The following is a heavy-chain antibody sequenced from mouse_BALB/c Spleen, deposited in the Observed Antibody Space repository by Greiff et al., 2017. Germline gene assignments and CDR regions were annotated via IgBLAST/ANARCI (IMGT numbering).Heavy chain of an antibody. D-gene: IGHD2-3*01. CDR3: ARGGGYYPYAMDD. V-gene: IGHV1-14*01. CDR1: GYTFTSYV. Sequence: EVQLQQSGPELVKPGASVKMSCKASGYTFTSYVMHWVKQKPGQGLEWIGYINPYNDGTKYNEKFKVKATLTSDKSSSTAYMKLSSLTSEDSAVYYCARGGGYYPYAMDDWGEGTSVTVSS. CDR2: INPYNDGT. J-gene: IGHJ4*01.